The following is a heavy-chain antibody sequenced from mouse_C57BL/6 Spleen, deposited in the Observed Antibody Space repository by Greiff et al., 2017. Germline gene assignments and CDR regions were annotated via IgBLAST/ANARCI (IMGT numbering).Heavy chain of an antibody. V-gene: IGHV1-82*01. Sequence: QVQLQQSGPELVKPGASVKISCKASGYAFSSSWMNWVKQRPGKGLEWLGRIYPGDGDTNYNGKFKGKATLTADKSSSTAYMQLSSLTSEDSAVYFGARAHYYGRAMDDWGQGTSVTVSS. CDR2: IYPGDGDT. CDR1: GYAFSSSW. D-gene: IGHD1-1*01. CDR3: ARAHYYGRAMDD. J-gene: IGHJ4*01.